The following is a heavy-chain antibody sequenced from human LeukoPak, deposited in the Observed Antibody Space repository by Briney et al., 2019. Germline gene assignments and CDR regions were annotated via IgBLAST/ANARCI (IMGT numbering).Heavy chain of an antibody. Sequence: GGSLRLSCAASGITFSSYGMRWVRQAPGKGLEWVSSISGDSAYIFYAGSVKGRFTISRDNAHNSLFLQMSSLRAEDTALYYCVREPYSGSSEGFDYWGQGTLVTVSS. CDR2: ISGDSAYI. CDR1: GITFSSYG. D-gene: IGHD2-2*01. CDR3: VREPYSGSSEGFDY. V-gene: IGHV3-21*01. J-gene: IGHJ4*02.